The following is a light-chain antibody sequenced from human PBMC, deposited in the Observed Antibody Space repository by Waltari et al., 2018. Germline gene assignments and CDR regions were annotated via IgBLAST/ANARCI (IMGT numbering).Light chain of an antibody. CDR3: QQYGSSPLT. CDR1: QSVSSSY. V-gene: IGKV3-20*01. CDR2: GAS. J-gene: IGKJ4*01. Sequence: EIVFTQSPGALSLSPGERATPPCRASQSVSSSYLAWYQQKPGQAPRLLIYGASTRATGIPDRFSGSGSGTDFTLTISRLEPEDFAVYYCQQYGSSPLTFGGGTKVEIK.